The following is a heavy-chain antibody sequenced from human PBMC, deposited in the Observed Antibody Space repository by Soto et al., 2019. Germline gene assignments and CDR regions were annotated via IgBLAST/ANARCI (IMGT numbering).Heavy chain of an antibody. Sequence: QVQLVQSGVEVKKPGASVKVSCKASGYTFTNYAISWVRQAPGRGLEWMGWVNTYNGNPNYAQIFQGRITMTTDTSTGTAYMELRSLNSDDSAVSYCARDSQYSTSWQRFDSWGQGTLVTVSS. CDR3: ARDSQYSTSWQRFDS. CDR1: GYTFTNYA. V-gene: IGHV1-18*01. J-gene: IGHJ4*02. CDR2: VNTYNGNP. D-gene: IGHD6-13*01.